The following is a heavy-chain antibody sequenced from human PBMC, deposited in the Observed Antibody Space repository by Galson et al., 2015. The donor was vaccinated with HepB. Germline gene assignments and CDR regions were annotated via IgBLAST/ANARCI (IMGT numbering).Heavy chain of an antibody. V-gene: IGHV5-51*03. D-gene: IGHD5-18*01. J-gene: IGHJ4*02. Sequence: QSGAEVKKPGESLKISCKGSGYSFTSYWIGWVRQMPGKGLEWMGIIFPDDSDTRYSPSFQGQVTISADESISTAYLQWSGLKASDTAMYYCARGGDTTMVTGDFDYWGQGTLVTVSS. CDR3: ARGGDTTMVTGDFDY. CDR2: IFPDDSDT. CDR1: GYSFTSYW.